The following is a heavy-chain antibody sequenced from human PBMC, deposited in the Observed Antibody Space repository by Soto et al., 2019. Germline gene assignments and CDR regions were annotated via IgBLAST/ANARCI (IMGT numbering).Heavy chain of an antibody. D-gene: IGHD1-1*01. V-gene: IGHV1-69*12. Sequence: QVQLVQSGAEVKKPGSSVKVSCKASGGTFSSYAISWVRQAPGQGLEWMGGIIPIFGTANYAQKFQGRVTITADEXTXXAYIELSSLRSEDTAVYYCARDRPTMGETGHYYDYWGQGTLVTVSS. J-gene: IGHJ4*02. CDR2: IIPIFGTA. CDR3: ARDRPTMGETGHYYDY. CDR1: GGTFSSYA.